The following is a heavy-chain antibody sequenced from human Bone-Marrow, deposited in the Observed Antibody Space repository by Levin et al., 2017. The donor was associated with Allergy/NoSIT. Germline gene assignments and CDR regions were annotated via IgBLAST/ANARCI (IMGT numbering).Heavy chain of an antibody. J-gene: IGHJ4*02. Sequence: HGESLKISCAASGFTVSNNYMSWVRQAPGKGLEGVSVIYSGGQTHYADSVRGRFTISRDSSNNTLYLQMNSLRAEDTAMYYCARAPSPGANWGQGTLVTVSS. CDR3: ARAPSPGAN. D-gene: IGHD2-8*02. CDR2: IYSGGQT. CDR1: GFTVSNNY. V-gene: IGHV3-53*01.